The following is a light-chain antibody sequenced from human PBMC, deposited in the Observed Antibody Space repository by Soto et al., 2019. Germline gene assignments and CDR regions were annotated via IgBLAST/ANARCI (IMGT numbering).Light chain of an antibody. Sequence: DTPMAHSLTPPPASVGDRVTITCRASQTISSWLAWYQQKPGKAPKLLIYKASTLKSGVPSRFSGSGSGTEFTLTSSILQSEDFAVYYWQQDYNWDTFGGGTKVDIK. CDR3: QQDYNWDT. CDR2: KAS. J-gene: IGKJ4*01. V-gene: IGKV1-5*03. CDR1: QTISSW.